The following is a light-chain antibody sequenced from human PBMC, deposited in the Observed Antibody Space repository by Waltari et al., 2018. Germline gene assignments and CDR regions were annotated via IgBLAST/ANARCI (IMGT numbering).Light chain of an antibody. CDR3: QTWGTGTHVV. J-gene: IGLJ2*01. CDR1: SGHSSYD. Sequence: QLVLTQSPSASASLGASVKLTCTLSSGHSSYDIAWHQQQPEKGPRYLMKLNSDGSHSKGDGIPDRFSGSSSGAERYLTISSLQSEDEADYYCQTWGTGTHVVFGGGTKLTVL. CDR2: LNSDGSH. V-gene: IGLV4-69*01.